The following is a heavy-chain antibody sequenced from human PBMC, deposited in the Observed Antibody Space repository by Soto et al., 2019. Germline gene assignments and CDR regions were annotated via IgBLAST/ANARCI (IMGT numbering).Heavy chain of an antibody. D-gene: IGHD1-1*01. CDR2: IYHSGST. CDR3: ARALERFALDY. J-gene: IGHJ4*02. CDR1: GYSISSGYY. Sequence: PSETLSLTCAVSGYSISSGYYWGWIRQPPGKGLEWIGSIYHSGSTYYNPSLTSRVTISVDTSKNQFSLKLSSVTAADTAVYYCARALERFALDYWGQGTLVTVS. V-gene: IGHV4-38-2*01.